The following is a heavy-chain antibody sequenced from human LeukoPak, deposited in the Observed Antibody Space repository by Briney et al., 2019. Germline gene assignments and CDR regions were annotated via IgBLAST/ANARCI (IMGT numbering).Heavy chain of an antibody. D-gene: IGHD1-26*01. CDR1: GFTFDDYA. V-gene: IGHV3-9*01. J-gene: IGHJ4*02. Sequence: GGSLRLSCAASGFTFDDYAMHWVRQAPGKGLEWVSGISWNSGSIGYADSVKGRFTISRDNAKNSLYLQMNSLRAEDTALYYCAKGYGEWEPDGFDYWGQGTLVTVSS. CDR2: ISWNSGSI. CDR3: AKGYGEWEPDGFDY.